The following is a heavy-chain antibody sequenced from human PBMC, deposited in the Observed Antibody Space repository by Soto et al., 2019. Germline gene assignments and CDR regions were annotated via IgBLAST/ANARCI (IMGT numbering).Heavy chain of an antibody. Sequence: QVQLQESGPGLVKPSETLSLTCTVSGGSISSYYWTWIRQPPGKGLEWIGFMYNSGSTHYNPSLKSRGTISLDTSKNQFSLNLRSVTAADTAVYYCASMGSHYGSGSYPLDYWGQGTLVTVSS. CDR1: GGSISSYY. V-gene: IGHV4-59*08. J-gene: IGHJ4*02. CDR3: ASMGSHYGSGSYPLDY. CDR2: MYNSGST. D-gene: IGHD3-10*01.